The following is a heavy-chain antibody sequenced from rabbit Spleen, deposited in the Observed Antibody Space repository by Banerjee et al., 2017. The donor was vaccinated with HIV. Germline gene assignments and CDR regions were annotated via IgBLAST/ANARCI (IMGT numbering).Heavy chain of an antibody. CDR1: GFSLSSSHY. D-gene: IGHD2-1*01. Sequence: QEQLVESGGGLVQPEGSLTLTCKVSGFSLSSSHYMCWVRQAPGKGLEWIGCININTIIRYYASWVNGRFTISKTSSTTVTLQMTSLTVADTATYFCARGSGDVGWGYLIWGQGTLVTVS. CDR3: ARGSGDVGWGYLI. CDR2: ININTIIR. V-gene: IGHV1S45*01. J-gene: IGHJ3*01.